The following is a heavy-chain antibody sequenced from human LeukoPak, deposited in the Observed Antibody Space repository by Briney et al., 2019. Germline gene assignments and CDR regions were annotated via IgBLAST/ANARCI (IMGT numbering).Heavy chain of an antibody. CDR2: IYPGDSDT. Sequence: GDSLKISCKGSGYTFPSYWIGWVRQTPGKGLEWMGIIYPGDSDTRYSPSFQGQVTISADKSISTAYLQWSSLKASDTAMYFCARHLGGGPAATPFDYWGQGTLVTVSS. V-gene: IGHV5-51*01. J-gene: IGHJ4*02. CDR3: ARHLGGGPAATPFDY. D-gene: IGHD2-2*01. CDR1: GYTFPSYW.